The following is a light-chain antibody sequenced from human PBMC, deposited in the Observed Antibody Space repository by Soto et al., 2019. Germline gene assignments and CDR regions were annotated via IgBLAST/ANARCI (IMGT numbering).Light chain of an antibody. Sequence: EIVLTQSPATLSLSPGERATLSCRASQSVSSYLAWYQQKPGQAPRLLIYDASNRATGIPARFSGSGSGTDFTLTISSLEPEDFAVYYCQQRSNLWTFGQGIKVEIK. V-gene: IGKV3-11*01. CDR3: QQRSNLWT. CDR2: DAS. J-gene: IGKJ1*01. CDR1: QSVSSY.